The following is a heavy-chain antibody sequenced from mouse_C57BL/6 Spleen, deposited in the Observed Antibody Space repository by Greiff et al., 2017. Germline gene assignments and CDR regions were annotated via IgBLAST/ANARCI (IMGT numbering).Heavy chain of an antibody. CDR2: ISYSGST. V-gene: IGHV3-8*01. CDR3: ARYRLTGDYFDY. Sequence: VQLKESGPGLAKPSQTLSFTCSATGYSITSDYWHWIRKFPGNKLEYIGYISYSGSTYYNPSLKSRISITRDTSKNQYYLQLNSVTTEDTATYYCARYRLTGDYFDYWGQGTTLTVSS. J-gene: IGHJ2*01. CDR1: GYSITSDY. D-gene: IGHD4-1*01.